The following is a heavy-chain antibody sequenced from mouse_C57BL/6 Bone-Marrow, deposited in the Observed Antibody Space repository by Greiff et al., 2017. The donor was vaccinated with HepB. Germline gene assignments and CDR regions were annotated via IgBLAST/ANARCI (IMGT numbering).Heavy chain of an antibody. CDR3: GGAEDYAMDY. CDR1: GYTFTSYW. V-gene: IGHV1-59*01. CDR2: IDPSDSYT. J-gene: IGHJ4*01. Sequence: QVQLQQPGAELVRPGTSVKLSCKASGYTFTSYWMHWVKQRPGQGLEWIGVIDPSDSYTNYNQKFKGKATLTVDTSSSTAYMQLSSLTSEDSAVYYCGGAEDYAMDYWGQGTSVTVSS.